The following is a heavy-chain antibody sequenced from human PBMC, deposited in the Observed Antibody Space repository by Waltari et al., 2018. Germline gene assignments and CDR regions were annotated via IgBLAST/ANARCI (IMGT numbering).Heavy chain of an antibody. CDR1: GYTFTSYY. CDR3: ARETLPGNKIIDY. CDR2: INSNTGDS. D-gene: IGHD1-1*01. V-gene: IGHV1-2*02. J-gene: IGHJ4*02. Sequence: QVQLVQSGPEVKQPGASVRVSCKTSGYTFTSYYLNWVRQAPGQGLEWMAWINSNTGDSQSAQTFQGRVTVTKDTSLTTVYLELSGLRSDDTALYYCARETLPGNKIIDYWGQGTLVTVSS.